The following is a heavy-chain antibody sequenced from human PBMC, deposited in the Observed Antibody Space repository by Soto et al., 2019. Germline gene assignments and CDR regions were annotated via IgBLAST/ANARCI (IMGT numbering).Heavy chain of an antibody. D-gene: IGHD3-3*01. J-gene: IGHJ6*03. CDR3: ARGSPVLEWLCRGCGAYYYYYYMDV. CDR2: IYYSGST. V-gene: IGHV4-31*03. CDR1: GGSISSGGYY. Sequence: TSETLSLTCTVSGGSISSGGYYLSWIRQHPGKGLEWIGYIYYSGSTYYNPSLKSRVTISVDTSKNQFSLKLSSVTAADTAVYYCARGSPVLEWLCRGCGAYYYYYYMDVWGKGTTVTVSS.